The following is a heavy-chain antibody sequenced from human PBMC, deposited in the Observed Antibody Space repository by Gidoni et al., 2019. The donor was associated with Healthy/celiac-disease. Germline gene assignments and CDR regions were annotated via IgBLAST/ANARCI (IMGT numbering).Heavy chain of an antibody. CDR1: GGSISSGGYY. CDR2: IYYSGST. Sequence: QVQLQESGPGLVKPSQTLSLTCTVSGGSISSGGYYWSWIRQHPGKGLEWIGYIYYSGSTYYNPSLKSRVTISVDTSKNQFSLKLSSVTAADTAVYYCARGPYCSSTSCYTPIRVYYYYYMDVWGKGTTVTVSS. V-gene: IGHV4-31*03. D-gene: IGHD2-2*02. J-gene: IGHJ6*03. CDR3: ARGPYCSSTSCYTPIRVYYYYYMDV.